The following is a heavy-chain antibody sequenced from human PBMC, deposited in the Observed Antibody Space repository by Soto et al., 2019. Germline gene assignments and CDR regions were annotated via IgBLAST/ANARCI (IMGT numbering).Heavy chain of an antibody. D-gene: IGHD2-21*01. Sequence: ASVKVSCKASGYTFTNYAVHWVRQAPGQRLEWMGWITAGNGDAKYSQKFQARVTITRDTSASTAYMELSNLRSEDAAVYYCAREDLPIPGRRNFDYWGQGTLVTVSS. CDR1: GYTFTNYA. V-gene: IGHV1-3*01. J-gene: IGHJ4*02. CDR3: AREDLPIPGRRNFDY. CDR2: ITAGNGDA.